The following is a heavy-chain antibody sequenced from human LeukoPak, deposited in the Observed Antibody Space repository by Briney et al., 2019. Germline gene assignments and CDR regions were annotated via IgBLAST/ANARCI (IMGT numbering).Heavy chain of an antibody. CDR2: ISSSSSYT. CDR1: GFTFSDYY. D-gene: IGHD5-18*01. CDR3: ARERVDTAMVTGAFDI. V-gene: IGHV3-11*05. Sequence: GGSLRLSCAASGFTFSDYYMSWIRQAPGKGLAWVSYISSSSSYTNYADSVKGRFTISRDNAKNSLYLQMNSLRAEDTAVYYCARERVDTAMVTGAFDIWGQGTMVTVSS. J-gene: IGHJ3*02.